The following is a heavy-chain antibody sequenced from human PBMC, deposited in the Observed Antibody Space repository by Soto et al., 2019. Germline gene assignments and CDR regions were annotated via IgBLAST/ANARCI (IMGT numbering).Heavy chain of an antibody. Sequence: EVQLVESGGGLVQPGGSLRLSCAASGFTFSSYSMNWVRQAPGKGLEWVSYISSSSSTIYYADSVKGRFTISRDNATNSLYRQMNSLRDEDTAVYYCARDGGSLGYWGQGTLVTVSS. V-gene: IGHV3-48*02. CDR1: GFTFSSYS. CDR2: ISSSSSTI. D-gene: IGHD1-26*01. CDR3: ARDGGSLGY. J-gene: IGHJ4*02.